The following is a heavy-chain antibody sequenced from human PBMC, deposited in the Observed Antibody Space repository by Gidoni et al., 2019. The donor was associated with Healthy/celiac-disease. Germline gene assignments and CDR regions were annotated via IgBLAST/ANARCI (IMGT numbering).Heavy chain of an antibody. CDR3: ARDPYYYDSSGLPRAFDI. D-gene: IGHD3-22*01. CDR2: ISSSSSYI. V-gene: IGHV3-21*01. CDR1: GFTFSSYS. Sequence: EVQLVESGGGLVKPGGSLRLSCAASGFTFSSYSMNWVLQAPGKGLEWVSSISSSSSYIYYADSVKGRFTISRDNAKNSLYLQMNSLRAEDTAVYYCARDPYYYDSSGLPRAFDIWGQGTMVTVSS. J-gene: IGHJ3*02.